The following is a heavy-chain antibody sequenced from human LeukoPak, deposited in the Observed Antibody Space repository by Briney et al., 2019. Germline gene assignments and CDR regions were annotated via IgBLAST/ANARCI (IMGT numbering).Heavy chain of an antibody. CDR3: AGTPLRYFDWLSSRGGRPRSYWYFDL. CDR2: IYYSGST. J-gene: IGHJ2*01. D-gene: IGHD3-9*01. Sequence: PSETLSLTCTVSGCSISSYYWSWIRQPPGKGLEWIGYIYYSGSTNYNPSLKSRVTISVDTSKNQFSLKLSSVAAADTAVYYCAGTPLRYFDWLSSRGGRPRSYWYFDLWGRGTLVTVSS. V-gene: IGHV4-59*01. CDR1: GCSISSYY.